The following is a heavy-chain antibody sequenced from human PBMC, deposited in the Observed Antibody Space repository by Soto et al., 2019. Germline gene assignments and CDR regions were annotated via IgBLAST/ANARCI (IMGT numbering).Heavy chain of an antibody. J-gene: IGHJ6*02. CDR3: ARDRGLDTIIWQNCSHKGMDV. Sequence: SETLSLTCTVPGGSINSYFWSWIRQPPGKGLEWIGYIYYSGSTNYNPSLKSRVTISVDTSKNQFSLKLSSVTAADTAVYYCARDRGLDTIIWQNCSHKGMDVWCQATTVTVSS. V-gene: IGHV4-59*01. CDR1: GGSINSYF. CDR2: IYYSGST. D-gene: IGHD5-18*01.